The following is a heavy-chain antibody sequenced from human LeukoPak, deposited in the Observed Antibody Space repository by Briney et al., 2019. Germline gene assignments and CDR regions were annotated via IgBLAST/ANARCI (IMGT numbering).Heavy chain of an antibody. CDR3: ARGPHFYGDYIRPFPDAFHV. CDR1: GESFSSYF. D-gene: IGHD4-17*01. J-gene: IGHJ3*01. CDR2: IRHGGVT. V-gene: IGHV4-34*01. Sequence: MTSETLSLTCGVSGESFSSYFWSWIRQSPGEGLEWIGQIRHGGVTTYNPSLMGRVTISVDTSSNQFSLTLTSVTAADTAVYYCARGPHFYGDYIRPFPDAFHVWGRGTVVSISS.